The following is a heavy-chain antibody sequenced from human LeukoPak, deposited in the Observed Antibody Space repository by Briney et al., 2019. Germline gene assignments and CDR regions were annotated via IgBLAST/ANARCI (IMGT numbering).Heavy chain of an antibody. D-gene: IGHD3-3*01. V-gene: IGHV3-23*01. J-gene: IGHJ4*02. CDR2: ISGSGGST. Sequence: GGSLRLSCAASGFTFSSYAMSWVRQVPGKGLEWVSGISGSGGSTYYADSVKGRFTISRDNSKNTLYLQMNSLRAEDTAVHYCAKPSYDFGSRYYFDYWGQGTLVTVSS. CDR3: AKPSYDFGSRYYFDY. CDR1: GFTFSSYA.